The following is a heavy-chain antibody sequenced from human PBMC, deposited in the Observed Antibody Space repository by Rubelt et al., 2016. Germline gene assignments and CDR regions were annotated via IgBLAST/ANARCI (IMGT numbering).Heavy chain of an antibody. Sequence: QVQLQESGPGLVKPSETLSLACTVSGDSSTAYSWSWIRQPPGKGLEWIVSLFYGGSTYYNPSLKTRVTISTDTSENQFSLNLHSVTAAATAISYCVSQWLVPGDYYYHGMDVWGQGTTVTVSS. CDR3: VSQWLVPGDYYYHGMDV. CDR1: GDSSTAYS. J-gene: IGHJ6*02. D-gene: IGHD6-19*01. CDR2: LFYGGST. V-gene: IGHV4-59*05.